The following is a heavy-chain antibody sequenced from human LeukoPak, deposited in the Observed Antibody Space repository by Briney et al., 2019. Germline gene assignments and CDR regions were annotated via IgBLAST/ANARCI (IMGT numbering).Heavy chain of an antibody. CDR3: ARDHGSSSWSYYYGMDV. CDR2: INPNSGGT. Sequence: ASVKVSCKASGYTFTGYYMHWVRQAPGQGLEWMGWINPNSGGTSYAQKFQGWVTMTRDTSISTAYMELSRLRSDDTAVYYCARDHGSSSWSYYYGMDVWGQGTTVTVSS. V-gene: IGHV1-2*04. J-gene: IGHJ6*02. CDR1: GYTFTGYY. D-gene: IGHD6-13*01.